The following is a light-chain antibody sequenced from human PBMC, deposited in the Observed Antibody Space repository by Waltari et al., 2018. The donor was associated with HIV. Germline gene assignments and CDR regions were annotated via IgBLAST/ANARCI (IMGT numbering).Light chain of an antibody. V-gene: IGLV2-14*01. J-gene: IGLJ6*01. CDR3: TSYVSSATPV. CDR1: GSDVGGYNY. CDR2: EVS. Sequence: QSALTQPASVSGSPGQSITISCTGTGSDVGGYNYVSWYQHHPGKAPKLMIYEVSNRPSGVSNRFSGSKSGNTATLTISGLQPEDEADYFCTSYVSSATPVFGRGTKVTVL.